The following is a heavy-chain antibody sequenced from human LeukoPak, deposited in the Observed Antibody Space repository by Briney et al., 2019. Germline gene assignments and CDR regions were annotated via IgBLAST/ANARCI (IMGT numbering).Heavy chain of an antibody. CDR1: GFTFSSYG. J-gene: IGHJ4*02. CDR2: IWYDGSNK. CDR3: ASLYGSGSYYLYY. V-gene: IGHV3-30*19. Sequence: GGSLRLSCAASGFTFSSYGMHWVRQAPGKGLEWVAVIWYDGSNKYYADSVKGRFTISRDNSKDTLYLQMNSLRAEDTAVYYCASLYGSGSYYLYYWGQGTLVTVSS. D-gene: IGHD3-10*01.